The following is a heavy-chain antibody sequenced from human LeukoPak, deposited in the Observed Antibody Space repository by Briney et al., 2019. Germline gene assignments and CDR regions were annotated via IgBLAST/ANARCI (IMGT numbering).Heavy chain of an antibody. CDR2: INWNGGST. V-gene: IGHV3-20*04. CDR3: ARDREWFGDHYYYMDV. J-gene: IGHJ6*03. D-gene: IGHD3-10*01. Sequence: PGGSLRLSCAASGFTFDDYGVSWVRRAPGKGLEWVSGINWNGGSTGYADSVKGRFTISRDNAKNSLYLQMNSLRAEDTALYYCARDREWFGDHYYYMDVWGKGTTVTVSS. CDR1: GFTFDDYG.